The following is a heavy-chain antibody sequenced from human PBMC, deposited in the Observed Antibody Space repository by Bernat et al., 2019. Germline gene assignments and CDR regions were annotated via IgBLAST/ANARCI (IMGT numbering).Heavy chain of an antibody. V-gene: IGHV3-74*01. CDR1: GFTFSSYW. CDR3: ASGNGSSGSCDSDYYGMDV. Sequence: EVQLVESGGGLVQPGRSLRLSCAASGFTFSSYWMHWVRQAPGKGRVWVSRINSDGSSTSYADSVKGRFTISRDNAKNTLYLQMNSLRAEDTAVYYCASGNGSSGSCDSDYYGMDVWGQGTTGTVSS. D-gene: IGHD2-15*01. CDR2: INSDGSST. J-gene: IGHJ6*02.